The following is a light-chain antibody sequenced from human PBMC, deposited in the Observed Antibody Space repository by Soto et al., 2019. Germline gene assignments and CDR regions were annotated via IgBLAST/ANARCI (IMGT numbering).Light chain of an antibody. CDR1: QTVSSTY. Sequence: EIVLTQSPGTLSLSPGDRATLSCRASQTVSSTYLAWYQQKAGQAPRLLIFGASSRATGIPDRFSGSGSGTDFTLTISRLEPEDFSVYYCQQYGSSRLIFGGGTKVDIK. V-gene: IGKV3-20*01. CDR3: QQYGSSRLI. CDR2: GAS. J-gene: IGKJ4*01.